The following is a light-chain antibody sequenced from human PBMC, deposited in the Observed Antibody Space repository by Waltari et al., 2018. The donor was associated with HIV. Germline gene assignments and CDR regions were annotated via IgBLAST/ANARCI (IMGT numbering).Light chain of an antibody. V-gene: IGKV3-15*01. Sequence: EILMTQSPATLSVSPGERATLSCRASQSINNNLAWYQQKPCQAPRLLIYGASTGATGIPARFSGSWSGTEFTLTISSLQSEDFAVYYCQQYNNWPGITFGPGTKVDIK. CDR1: QSINNN. CDR3: QQYNNWPGIT. J-gene: IGKJ3*01. CDR2: GAS.